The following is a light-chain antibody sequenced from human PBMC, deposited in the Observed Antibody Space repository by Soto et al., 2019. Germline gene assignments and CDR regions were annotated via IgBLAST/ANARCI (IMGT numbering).Light chain of an antibody. CDR2: DAS. Sequence: DIQLTQSPSSLSASVGDRVGITFGASQGISSYLAWYQQKPWKAPNLLIYDASTLQSGVPSRFSGSGSGTDFTLTISGLQSEDFATYYCQQYYSYPRTFAQRTKVDIK. CDR3: QQYYSYPRT. CDR1: QGISSY. V-gene: IGKV1-9*01. J-gene: IGKJ1*01.